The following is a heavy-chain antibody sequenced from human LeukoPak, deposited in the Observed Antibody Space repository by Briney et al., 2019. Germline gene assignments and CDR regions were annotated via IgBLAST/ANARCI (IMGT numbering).Heavy chain of an antibody. CDR3: ARDRIPQYYYDSSGYYPDAFDI. Sequence: ASVKVSCKASGYTFTSYGISWVRQAPGQGLEWMGWISAYNGNTNYAQKLQGRVTMTTDTSTSTAYMELRSLRSDDTAVYYCARDRIPQYYYDSSGYYPDAFDIWGQGTMVTVSS. CDR1: GYTFTSYG. J-gene: IGHJ3*02. CDR2: ISAYNGNT. D-gene: IGHD3-22*01. V-gene: IGHV1-18*01.